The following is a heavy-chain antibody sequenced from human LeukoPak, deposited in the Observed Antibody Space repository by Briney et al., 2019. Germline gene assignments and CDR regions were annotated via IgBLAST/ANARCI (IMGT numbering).Heavy chain of an antibody. J-gene: IGHJ5*02. Sequence: SETLSLTCAVYGGSFSGYYWSWIRQPPGKGLEWIGEINHSGSTNYNPSLKSRVTISVDTSKNQFSLKLSSVTAAGTAVYYCARGRASESWFDPWGQGTLVTVSS. CDR3: ARGRASESWFDP. CDR1: GGSFSGYY. CDR2: INHSGST. V-gene: IGHV4-34*01. D-gene: IGHD1-26*01.